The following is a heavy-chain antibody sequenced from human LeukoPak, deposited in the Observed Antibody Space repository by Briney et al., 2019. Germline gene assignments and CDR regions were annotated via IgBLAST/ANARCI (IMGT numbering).Heavy chain of an antibody. CDR2: IYTSGST. CDR3: ARDKWFGESSSAFDI. Sequence: SETLSLTCTVPGGSISSYYWSWIRQPAGKGLEWIGRIYTSGSTNYNPSLKSRVTMSVDTSKNQFSLKLSSVTAADTAVYYCARDKWFGESSSAFDIWGQGTMVTVSS. CDR1: GGSISSYY. D-gene: IGHD3-10*01. V-gene: IGHV4-4*07. J-gene: IGHJ3*02.